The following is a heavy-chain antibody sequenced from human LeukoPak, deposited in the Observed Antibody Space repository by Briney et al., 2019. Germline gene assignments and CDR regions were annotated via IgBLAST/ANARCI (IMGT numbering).Heavy chain of an antibody. V-gene: IGHV4-39*01. D-gene: IGHD4-17*01. J-gene: IGHJ4*02. CDR3: ARLATVIDY. CDR1: GGSVSSGSYY. CDR2: IYYSGST. Sequence: AETLSLTCTVSGGSVSSGSYYWGWIRQPPGKGLEWIGSIYYSGSTYYNPSLKSRVTISVDTSKNQFSLKLSSVTAADTAVYYCARLATVIDYWGQGTLVTVSS.